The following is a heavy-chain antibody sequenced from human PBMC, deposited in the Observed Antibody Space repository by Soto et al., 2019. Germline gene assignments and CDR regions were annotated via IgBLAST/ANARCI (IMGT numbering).Heavy chain of an antibody. D-gene: IGHD6-6*01. Sequence: QLQLQESGPGLVKPSETLSLTCTVSGGSISSSSYYWGWIRQPPGKGLEWIGSIYYSGSTYYNPSLKSRVTISVATSQYQFSLKLSSVTAADPAVYYCARHGKMKGTSYSSSSLGSFDYRGQGNLVTVSS. J-gene: IGHJ4*02. CDR1: GGSISSSSYY. V-gene: IGHV4-39*01. CDR3: ARHGKMKGTSYSSSSLGSFDY. CDR2: IYYSGST.